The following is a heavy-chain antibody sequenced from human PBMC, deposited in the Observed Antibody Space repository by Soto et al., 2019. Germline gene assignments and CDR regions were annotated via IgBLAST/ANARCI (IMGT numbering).Heavy chain of an antibody. CDR3: ARGIVGYYGSRRLDY. CDR2: IYHSGST. D-gene: IGHD3-10*01. J-gene: IGHJ4*02. Sequence: TSETLSLTCAVYGGSFSGYSWSWIRQPPGKGLEWIGYIYHSGSTYYNPSLKSRVTISVDRSKNQFSLKLSSVTAADTAVYYCARGIVGYYGSRRLDYWGQGTLVTVSS. CDR1: GGSFSGYS. V-gene: IGHV4-30-2*01.